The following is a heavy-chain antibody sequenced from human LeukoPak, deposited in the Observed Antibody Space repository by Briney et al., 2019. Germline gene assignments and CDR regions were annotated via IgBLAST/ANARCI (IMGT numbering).Heavy chain of an antibody. CDR1: GFIFSEQY. CDR2: ISNKANSYTT. J-gene: IGHJ3*01. Sequence: GSLRLSCAASGFIFSEQYTDWVRQAPGKGLEWVGRISNKANSYTTEYATSVKGRFTISRDDSKDSLFLQMNDLKTEDTAVYHCTRGYSGTYIYAFDVWGQGTMVTVSS. D-gene: IGHD1-26*01. CDR3: TRGYSGTYIYAFDV. V-gene: IGHV3-72*01.